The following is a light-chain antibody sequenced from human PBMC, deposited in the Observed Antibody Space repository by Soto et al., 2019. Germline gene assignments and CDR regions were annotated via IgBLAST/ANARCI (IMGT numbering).Light chain of an antibody. J-gene: IGKJ4*01. CDR2: GAS. Sequence: IVLTQSPGTLSLSPGEGATLSCRASQSVNNNYLAWYQQKPGQAPRLLICGASKRATGIPDRFSGSGSGTDFTLTISRLEPEDFAVYYCHQYSNLPVTFGGGTKVEIK. V-gene: IGKV3-20*01. CDR3: HQYSNLPVT. CDR1: QSVNNNY.